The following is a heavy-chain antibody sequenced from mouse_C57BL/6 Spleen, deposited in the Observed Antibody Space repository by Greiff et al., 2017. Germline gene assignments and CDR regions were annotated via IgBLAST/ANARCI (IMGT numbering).Heavy chain of an antibody. CDR3: ARSYDGYYGDY. D-gene: IGHD2-3*01. CDR1: GFTFSSYG. J-gene: IGHJ4*01. CDR2: ISSGGSYT. V-gene: IGHV5-6*01. Sequence: DVHLVESGGDLVKPGGSLKLSCAASGFTFSSYGMSWVRQTPDKRLEWVATISSGGSYTYYPDSVKGRFTISRDNAKNTLYLQMSSLKSEDTAMYYCARSYDGYYGDYWGQGTSVTVSS.